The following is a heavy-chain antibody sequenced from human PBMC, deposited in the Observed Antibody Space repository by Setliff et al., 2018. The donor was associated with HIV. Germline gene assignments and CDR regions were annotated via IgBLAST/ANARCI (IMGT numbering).Heavy chain of an antibody. CDR3: ARDRLTTGKYCSDSRCDDAFDI. Sequence: GASVKVSCKASGYTFTTYGISWVRQAPGHGLEWMGWISPNFGHTKYAQRFLDRVTMTIDTATSRAYMELRSLRSEDTAVYYCARDRLTTGKYCSDSRCDDAFDIWGQGTMVTVSS. CDR2: ISPNFGHT. CDR1: GYTFTTYG. J-gene: IGHJ3*02. V-gene: IGHV1-18*01. D-gene: IGHD2-15*01.